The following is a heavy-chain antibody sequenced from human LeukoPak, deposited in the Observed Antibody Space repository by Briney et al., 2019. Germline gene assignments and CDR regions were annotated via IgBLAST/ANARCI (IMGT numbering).Heavy chain of an antibody. CDR3: ATPIYGDYVDY. CDR1: GYTFTDYY. Sequence: VASVKISCKVSGYTFTDYYMHWLQQAPGKGLEWMGLVDPEDGETIYAEKFQARVTITADTSTDTAYMELHSLRSEDTALYYCATPIYGDYVDYWGQGTLVTVSS. CDR2: VDPEDGET. D-gene: IGHD4-17*01. V-gene: IGHV1-69-2*01. J-gene: IGHJ4*02.